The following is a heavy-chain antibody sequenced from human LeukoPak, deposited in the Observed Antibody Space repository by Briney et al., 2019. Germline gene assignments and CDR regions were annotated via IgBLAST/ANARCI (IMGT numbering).Heavy chain of an antibody. D-gene: IGHD6-13*01. CDR2: IYYSGST. J-gene: IGHJ4*02. V-gene: IGHV4-30-4*01. CDR1: GGSISSGDYY. CDR3: ARGGSSSWYYY. Sequence: SETLSLTCTVSGGSISSGDYYWSWIRQPPGKGLEWIGYIYYSGSTYYNPSLKSRVTISVDTSKNQFSLKLSSVTAADTAVYYCARGGSSSWYYYWGQGTLVTVSS.